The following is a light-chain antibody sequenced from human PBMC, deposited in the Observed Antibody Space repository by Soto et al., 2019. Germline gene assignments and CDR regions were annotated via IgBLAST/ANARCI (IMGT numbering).Light chain of an antibody. J-gene: IGLJ3*02. CDR3: PSYVGNEIWL. Sequence: QSALTQPPSASGSPGQSVTISCTGTSSDVGAYKYVSWYQQYPGKAPKLMIYEVTKRPSGVPDRFSGSKSGNTASLTVSGLQGGDEAVYSSPSYVGNEIWLSGGGPKPPVL. CDR1: SSDVGAYKY. V-gene: IGLV2-8*01. CDR2: EVT.